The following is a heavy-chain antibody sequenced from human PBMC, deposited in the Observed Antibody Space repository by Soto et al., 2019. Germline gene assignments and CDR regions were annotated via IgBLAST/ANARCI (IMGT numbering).Heavy chain of an antibody. D-gene: IGHD2-15*01. J-gene: IGHJ4*02. CDR3: ARLILRWYHHSYFDY. Sequence: SETLSLTCTVSGGSISSSSYYWGWIRQPPGKGLEWIGSIYYSGSTYYNPSLKSRVTISVDTSKNQFSLKLSSVTAADTAVYYCARLILRWYHHSYFDYWGQGTLVTVSS. V-gene: IGHV4-39*01. CDR1: GGSISSSSYY. CDR2: IYYSGST.